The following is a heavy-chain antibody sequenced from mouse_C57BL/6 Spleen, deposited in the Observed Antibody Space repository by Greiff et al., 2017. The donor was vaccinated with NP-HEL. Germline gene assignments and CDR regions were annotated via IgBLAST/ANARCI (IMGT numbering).Heavy chain of an antibody. CDR1: GYTFTDYN. D-gene: IGHD2-4*01. J-gene: IGHJ3*01. Sequence: VQLQQSGPELVKPGASVKMSCKASGYTFTDYNMHWVKQSPGKSLEWIGYINPNNGGTSYNQKFKGKATLTVNKSSSTAYMALLSLTSEESAVYYCARGDYDYVFAYWGQGTLVTVSA. V-gene: IGHV1-22*01. CDR3: ARGDYDYVFAY. CDR2: INPNNGGT.